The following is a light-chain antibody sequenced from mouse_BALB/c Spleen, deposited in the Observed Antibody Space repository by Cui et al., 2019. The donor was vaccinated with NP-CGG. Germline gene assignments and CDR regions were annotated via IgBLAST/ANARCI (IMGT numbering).Light chain of an antibody. CDR1: QDVGNT. CDR2: WAS. CDR3: QQYSNYPLPSLT. Sequence: DIVMTQSHKFMSTSVGDRVSITCKASQDVGNTVAWYQQKSGQSPKLLIYWASTRHTGVPDRFTGSGSGTDFTLTISNVQSEDLADYFCQQYSNYPLPSLTFGAGTKLELK. J-gene: IGKJ5*01. V-gene: IGKV6-23*01.